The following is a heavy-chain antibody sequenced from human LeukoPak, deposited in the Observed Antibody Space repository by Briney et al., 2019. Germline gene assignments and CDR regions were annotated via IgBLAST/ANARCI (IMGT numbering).Heavy chain of an antibody. CDR3: ASFDDRQTYYDFWSGVGRRDY. CDR2: ISSSSSTI. J-gene: IGHJ4*02. V-gene: IGHV3-48*02. D-gene: IGHD3-3*01. CDR1: GFTFSSYS. Sequence: PGGSLRLSCAASGFTFSSYSMNWVRQAPGKGLEWVSYISSSSSTIYYADSVKGRFTISRDNAKNSLYLQMNSLRDEDTAVYYCASFDDRQTYYDFWSGVGRRDYWGQGTLVTVSS.